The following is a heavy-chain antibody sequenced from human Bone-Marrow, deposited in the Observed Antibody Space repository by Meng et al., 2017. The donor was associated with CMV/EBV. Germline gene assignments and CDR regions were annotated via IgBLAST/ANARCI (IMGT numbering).Heavy chain of an antibody. Sequence: SETLSLTCTVSDASISSYYWSWIRQPPGEGLEWIGHIYYSGGTNYNPSLKSRVTISIDTSKNRFSLKLNSVTAADTAVYYCARDLELGYWGQGTLVTVSS. CDR3: ARDLELGY. J-gene: IGHJ4*02. D-gene: IGHD3-3*01. V-gene: IGHV4-59*01. CDR1: DASISSYY. CDR2: IYYSGGT.